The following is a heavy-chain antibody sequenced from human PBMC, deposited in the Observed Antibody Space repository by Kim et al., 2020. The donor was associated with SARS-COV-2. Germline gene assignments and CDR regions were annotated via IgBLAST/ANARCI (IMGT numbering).Heavy chain of an antibody. D-gene: IGHD6-6*01. V-gene: IGHV7-4-1*02. CDR1: GYTFTTYA. J-gene: IGHJ4*02. CDR3: ARRGKTARPPYYFDY. CDR2: IKTSTGNP. Sequence: ASVKVSCKASGYTFTTYALNWVRQAPGQGLEWMGWIKTSTGNPTYAQGFTGRFVFSLDTSVSTAYLQISSLKAEDNAVFYCARRGKTARPPYYFDYWGQATLVTFSS.